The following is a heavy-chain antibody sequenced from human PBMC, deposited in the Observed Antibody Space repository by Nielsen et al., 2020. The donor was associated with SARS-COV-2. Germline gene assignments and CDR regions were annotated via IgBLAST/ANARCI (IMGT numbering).Heavy chain of an antibody. CDR2: IYYSGST. J-gene: IGHJ4*02. D-gene: IGHD2-8*01. Sequence: SETLSLTCTVSGGSISSGCYYWSWLRQHPGKGLEWIGYIYYSGSTYYNPPLKSRVTITVDTSKNQFPLKPSSVTAADTAVYSCASFAASPGCMDYWGQGTLVTVSS. CDR3: ASFAASPGCMDY. V-gene: IGHV4-31*03. CDR1: GGSISSGCYY.